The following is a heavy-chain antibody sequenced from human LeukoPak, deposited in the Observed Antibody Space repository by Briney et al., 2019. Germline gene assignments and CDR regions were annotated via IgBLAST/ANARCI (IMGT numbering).Heavy chain of an antibody. V-gene: IGHV4-39*07. D-gene: IGHD3-10*01. CDR3: ARDKVRGGGMDV. CDR2: IYYSGST. Sequence: SETLSLTCTVSGGSISSSSYYWGWIRQPPGKGLERIGSIYYSGSTYYNPSLKSRVTISVDTSKNQFSLKLSSVTAADTAVYYCARDKVRGGGMDVWGQGTTVTVSS. J-gene: IGHJ6*02. CDR1: GGSISSSSYY.